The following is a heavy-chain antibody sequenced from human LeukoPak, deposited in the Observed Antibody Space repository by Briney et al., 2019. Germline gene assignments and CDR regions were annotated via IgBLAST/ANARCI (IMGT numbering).Heavy chain of an antibody. CDR3: ARDKSAWYYGSANYLPLDY. D-gene: IGHD3-10*01. CDR2: IATYNGNT. V-gene: IGHV1-18*01. Sequence: ASVTVSCKASGYTFTSYGITWVRQAPGQGLEWMGWIATYNGNTNSAQKLQGRVTMTRDTSTSTAYLELRSLRSGDTAVYYCARDKSAWYYGSANYLPLDYWGQGTLVTVSS. CDR1: GYTFTSYG. J-gene: IGHJ4*02.